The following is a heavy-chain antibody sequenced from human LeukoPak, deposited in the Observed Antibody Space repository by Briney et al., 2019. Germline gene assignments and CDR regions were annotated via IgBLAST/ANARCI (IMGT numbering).Heavy chain of an antibody. V-gene: IGHV3-48*01. CDR1: GFTFSSYG. Sequence: PGGSLRLSCAASGFTFSSYGMHWVRQAPGKGLEWVSYISRSSNTIYYADSVKGRFTISRDNAKNSLYLQMNSLRAEDTAVYYCARDFQGAHSSSSFDYWGQGTLVTVSS. CDR3: ARDFQGAHSSSSFDY. CDR2: ISRSSNTI. J-gene: IGHJ4*02. D-gene: IGHD6-6*01.